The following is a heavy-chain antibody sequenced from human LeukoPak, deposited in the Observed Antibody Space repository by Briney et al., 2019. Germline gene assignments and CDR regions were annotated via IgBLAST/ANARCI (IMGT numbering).Heavy chain of an antibody. CDR1: GFTFSSYA. CDR2: ISGSGGST. D-gene: IGHD6-13*01. V-gene: IGHV3-23*01. CDR3: AKDPDPHGIAAAGAAWFDP. Sequence: PGGSLRLSCAASGFTFSSYAMSWVRQAPGKGLEWVSAISGSGGSTYYADSVKGRFTISRDNSKNTLYLQMNSLRAEDTAVYYCAKDPDPHGIAAAGAAWFDPWGQGTLVTVSS. J-gene: IGHJ5*02.